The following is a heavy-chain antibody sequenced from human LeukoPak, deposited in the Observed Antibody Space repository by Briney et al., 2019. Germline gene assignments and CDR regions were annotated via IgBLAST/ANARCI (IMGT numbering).Heavy chain of an antibody. CDR1: GFTFSSYG. CDR3: AKDSPGIVVVPAETYFHY. J-gene: IGHJ4*02. Sequence: GGSLRLSCAASGFTFSSYGMHWVRQAPGKGLECVAFIRYDGSNKYYADSVKGRFTISRDNSKNTLYLQMNSLRAEDTAVYYCAKDSPGIVVVPAETYFHYWGQGTLVTVSS. V-gene: IGHV3-30*02. D-gene: IGHD2-2*01. CDR2: IRYDGSNK.